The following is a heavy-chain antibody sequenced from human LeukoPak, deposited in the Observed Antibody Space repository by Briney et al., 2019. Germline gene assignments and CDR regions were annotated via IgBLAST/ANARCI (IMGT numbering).Heavy chain of an antibody. Sequence: PSETLSLTCAVYGGSFSGYYWNWIRQPPGKGLEWIGEIDHSGSSNYMPSLKSRVTISVDTSKNQFSLKLSSVTAADTAVYYCASKLWFGELPYYNYWGQGTLVTVSS. CDR3: ASKLWFGELPYYNY. CDR1: GGSFSGYY. V-gene: IGHV4-34*01. CDR2: IDHSGSS. J-gene: IGHJ4*02. D-gene: IGHD3-10*01.